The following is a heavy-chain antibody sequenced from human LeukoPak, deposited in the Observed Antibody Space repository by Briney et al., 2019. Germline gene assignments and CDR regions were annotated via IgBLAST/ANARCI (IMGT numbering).Heavy chain of an antibody. CDR2: ISSNGDNT. D-gene: IGHD2-15*01. V-gene: IGHV3-64D*06. CDR1: GFPFNTYA. CDR3: TRDSALLGVAFDL. Sequence: GGSLRLSCSASGFPFNTYAIHWVRQAPGKGLEFVAGISSNGDNTDFADSAKGRFTISRDNSKSTLFLQMNSLRAEDTAVYFCTRDSALLGVAFDLWGQGTVVTVSS. J-gene: IGHJ3*01.